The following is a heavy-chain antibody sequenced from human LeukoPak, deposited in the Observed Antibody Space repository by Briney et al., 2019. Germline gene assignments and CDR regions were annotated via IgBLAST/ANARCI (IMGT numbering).Heavy chain of an antibody. V-gene: IGHV3-74*01. D-gene: IGHD5-12*01. J-gene: IGHJ5*02. CDR1: GFTFSSYW. Sequence: PGGSLRLSCAASGFTFSSYWMHWVRQAPGKGLEWVSRIDPDGRTIDYADSVKGRFTISRDNAKDTLYLQMSSLRDEDTAVYYCISDLCGWDDQWGRGTLVTVSS. CDR2: IDPDGRTI. CDR3: ISDLCGWDDQ.